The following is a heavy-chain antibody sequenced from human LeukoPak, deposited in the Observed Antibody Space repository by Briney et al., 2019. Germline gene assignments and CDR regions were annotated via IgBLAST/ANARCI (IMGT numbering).Heavy chain of an antibody. CDR1: GFTFSSYE. Sequence: GGSRRLSCAASGFTFSSYEMNWVRQAPGKRLEWVSYISSSGSTIYYADSVKGRFTISRDNAKNSLYLQMNSLRDEDTAVYYCARVGGATAVTMYFEYWGQGTLVTVSS. CDR2: ISSSGSTI. D-gene: IGHD1-26*01. CDR3: ARVGGATAVTMYFEY. V-gene: IGHV3-48*03. J-gene: IGHJ4*02.